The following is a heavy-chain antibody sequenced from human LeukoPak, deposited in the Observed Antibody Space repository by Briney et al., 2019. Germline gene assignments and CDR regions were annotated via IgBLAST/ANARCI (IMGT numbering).Heavy chain of an antibody. CDR2: IYSDGST. Sequence: GGSLRLSCAASGFTVSTNYMSWVRQAPGKGLEWVSVIYSDGSTYYADSVKGRFTISRDNSKNTLYLQMNSLRAEDTAVYYCARDEGGSYSFDYWGQGTLVTVSS. CDR3: ARDEGGSYSFDY. V-gene: IGHV3-66*01. J-gene: IGHJ4*02. CDR1: GFTVSTNY. D-gene: IGHD1-26*01.